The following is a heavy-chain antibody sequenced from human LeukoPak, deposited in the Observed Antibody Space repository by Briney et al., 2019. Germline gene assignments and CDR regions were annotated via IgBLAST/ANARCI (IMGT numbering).Heavy chain of an antibody. CDR2: IIPVLGIA. CDR3: ARVYCSRTRCYNWFAP. D-gene: IGHD2-2*01. CDR1: GGTFSSYA. J-gene: IGHJ5*02. Sequence: GASVKVSCKASGGTFSSYAISWVRQAPGQGLEWMGRIIPVLGIANYAQKFQGRVTITADKSTNTAYMELNSMRSEDTAMYYCARVYCSRTRCYNWFAPWGQGSLVPVSS. V-gene: IGHV1-69*04.